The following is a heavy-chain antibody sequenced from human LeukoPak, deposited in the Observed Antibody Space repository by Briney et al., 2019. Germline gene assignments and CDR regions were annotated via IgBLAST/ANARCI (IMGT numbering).Heavy chain of an antibody. D-gene: IGHD5-18*01. Sequence: SETLSLTCTVSGGSISTSNYYWGWIRQPPGKGLEWIGSIYYSGSTYYNPSLKSRVTISVDTSKNQFSLKLSSVTAADTAVYYCARDPGYSYGWVYWGQGTLVTVSS. CDR2: IYYSGST. CDR3: ARDPGYSYGWVY. J-gene: IGHJ4*02. V-gene: IGHV4-39*07. CDR1: GGSISTSNYY.